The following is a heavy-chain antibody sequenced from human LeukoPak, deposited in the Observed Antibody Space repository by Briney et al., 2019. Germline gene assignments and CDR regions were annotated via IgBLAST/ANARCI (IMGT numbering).Heavy chain of an antibody. CDR1: GGSISSGGYS. Sequence: SQTLSLTCAVSGGSISSGGYSWSWIRQPPGKGLEWTGYIYHSGSTYYNPSLKSRVTISVDRSKNQFSLKLSSVTAADTAVYYCARDAMVEDYGMDVWGQGTTVTVSS. CDR2: IYHSGST. D-gene: IGHD5-18*01. V-gene: IGHV4-30-2*01. CDR3: ARDAMVEDYGMDV. J-gene: IGHJ6*02.